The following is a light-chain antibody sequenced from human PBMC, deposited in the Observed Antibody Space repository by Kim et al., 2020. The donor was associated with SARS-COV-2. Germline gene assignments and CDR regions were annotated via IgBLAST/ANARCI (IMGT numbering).Light chain of an antibody. CDR1: CSNIGGNT. V-gene: IGLV1-44*01. CDR3: AAWDDRLKGVV. CDR2: RND. Sequence: GQMATMSCTGSCSNIGGNTVTCYQQFPGTAPKVVISRNDERPSGVSDRFSGSKSGTSASLAISGLQSEDEADYHCAAWDDRLKGVVFGGGTQLTVL. J-gene: IGLJ3*02.